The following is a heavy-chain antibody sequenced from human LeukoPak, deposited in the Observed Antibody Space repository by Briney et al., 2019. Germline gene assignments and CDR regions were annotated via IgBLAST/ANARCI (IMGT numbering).Heavy chain of an antibody. J-gene: IGHJ3*01. CDR1: GGSINYYY. Sequence: SETLSLTCTVAGGSINYYYWSWIRQAPGKGLEWIGYIYSSGSTNYNASLKSRVTISVDASKNEVSLKLRSVTAADTAVYYCARELVVSYDSGSSYVHAFDLWGQGTKITVSS. D-gene: IGHD3-10*01. V-gene: IGHV4-59*01. CDR3: ARELVVSYDSGSSYVHAFDL. CDR2: IYSSGST.